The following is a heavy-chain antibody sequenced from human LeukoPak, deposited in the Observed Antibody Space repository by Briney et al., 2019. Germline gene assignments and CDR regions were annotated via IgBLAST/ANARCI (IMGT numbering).Heavy chain of an antibody. CDR1: GFTFSSYS. D-gene: IGHD3-10*01. CDR3: ARDRATMVRGVSLFDY. CDR2: ISSSSSYI. V-gene: IGHV3-21*01. J-gene: IGHJ4*02. Sequence: GGSLRLSCAASGFTFSSYSMDWVREAPGKGLEWVSSISSSSSYIYYADSVKGRFTISGDNAKNSLYLQMNSLRAEDTAVYYCARDRATMVRGVSLFDYWGQGTLVTVSS.